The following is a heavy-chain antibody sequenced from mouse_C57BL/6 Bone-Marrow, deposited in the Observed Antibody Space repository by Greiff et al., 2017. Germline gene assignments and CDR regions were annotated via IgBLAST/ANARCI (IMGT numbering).Heavy chain of an antibody. CDR2: ISSGGDYI. CDR1: GFTFSSYA. V-gene: IGHV5S21*01. CDR3: ARDHHGSSYDYAMDY. Sequence: EVQRVESGEGLVKPGGSLKLSCAASGFTFSSYAMPWVRQTPEKRLEWVAYISSGGDYIYYADTVKGRCTITRDNARNTLYLQMSSLKSEDTAMYYCARDHHGSSYDYAMDYWGQGTSVTVSS. J-gene: IGHJ4*01. D-gene: IGHD1-1*01.